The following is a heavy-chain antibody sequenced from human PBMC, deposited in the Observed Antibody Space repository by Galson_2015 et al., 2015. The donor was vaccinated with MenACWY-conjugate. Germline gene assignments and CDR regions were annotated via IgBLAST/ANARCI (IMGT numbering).Heavy chain of an antibody. Sequence: SCKASGYIFSNHATTWVRQGPGQGLAWMGWISAFNGKINYAQKLQGRVNMTIDTSTRTAYMELRSLRSDDTAVYYCARDRSVSTRSFDYWGQGTPVTVSS. D-gene: IGHD2-2*01. CDR1: GYIFSNHA. J-gene: IGHJ4*02. V-gene: IGHV1-18*01. CDR2: ISAFNGKI. CDR3: ARDRSVSTRSFDY.